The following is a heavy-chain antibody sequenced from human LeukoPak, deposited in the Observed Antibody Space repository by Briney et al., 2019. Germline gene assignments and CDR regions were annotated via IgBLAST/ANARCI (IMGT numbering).Heavy chain of an antibody. J-gene: IGHJ4*02. CDR2: INHSGST. Sequence: PSETLSLTCAVYGGSFSGYYWSWIRQPPGKGLEWIGEINHSGSTNYNPSLKSRVTISVDTSKNQFSLKLSSVTAADTAVYYCARTPRLYIYSGGSWGGIPKGKYYFDYWGQGTLVTVSS. CDR1: GGSFSGYY. V-gene: IGHV4-34*01. D-gene: IGHD2-15*01. CDR3: ARTPRLYIYSGGSWGGIPKGKYYFDY.